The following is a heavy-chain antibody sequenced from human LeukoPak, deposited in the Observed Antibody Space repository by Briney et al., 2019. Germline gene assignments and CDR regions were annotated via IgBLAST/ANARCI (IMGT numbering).Heavy chain of an antibody. D-gene: IGHD3-3*01. J-gene: IGHJ4*02. CDR2: INSDGTTT. CDR1: GFTFSTYW. Sequence: GGSLRLSCAASGFTFSTYWMDWVRQAPGKGLVWVSRINSDGTTTTYADSVKGRFSISRDNAKNTLYLQMDSLSVEDTAVYYCAREGVVIDYWGQGTLVTVSS. CDR3: AREGVVIDY. V-gene: IGHV3-74*01.